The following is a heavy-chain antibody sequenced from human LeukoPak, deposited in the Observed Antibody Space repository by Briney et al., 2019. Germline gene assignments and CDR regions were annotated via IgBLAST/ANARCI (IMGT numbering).Heavy chain of an antibody. V-gene: IGHV4-4*02. CDR2: IYHSGNT. CDR1: GVSISSNNW. Sequence: SETLSLTCTVSGVSISSNNWWSWVRQPPGKGLEWIGEIYHSGNTNYNPSLKSRVTISVDTSKNQFSLKLSSVTAADTAVYYCARRTGYYAGDFDYWGQGTLVTVSS. D-gene: IGHD3/OR15-3a*01. CDR3: ARRTGYYAGDFDY. J-gene: IGHJ4*02.